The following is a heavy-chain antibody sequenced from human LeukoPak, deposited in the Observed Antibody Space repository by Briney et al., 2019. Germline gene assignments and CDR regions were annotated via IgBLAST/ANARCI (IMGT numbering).Heavy chain of an antibody. J-gene: IGHJ3*01. Sequence: GGSPRLSCAASGFTFSSYWVHWVRQAPGKGLVWVSRINTDGSSTSYADSVKGRFTISRDNADDSVHLQMKRLRAEDTAVYYCARDAKSEGDMGISSLDVWGQGTLVTVSS. D-gene: IGHD3-16*01. CDR3: ARDAKSEGDMGISSLDV. CDR1: GFTFSSYW. CDR2: INTDGSST. V-gene: IGHV3-74*01.